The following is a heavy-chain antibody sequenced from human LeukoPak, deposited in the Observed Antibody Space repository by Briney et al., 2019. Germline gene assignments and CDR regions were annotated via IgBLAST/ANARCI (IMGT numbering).Heavy chain of an antibody. CDR1: GFTFSSYW. CDR3: AKSLLYSSGYYGVTLDI. CDR2: ISGSGGST. D-gene: IGHD3-22*01. Sequence: GGSLRLSCAASGFTFSSYWMHWVRQAPGKGLVWVSAISGSGGSTYYADSVKGRFTISRDNSKNTLYLQMNSLRAEDTAVYYCAKSLLYSSGYYGVTLDIWGQGTMVTVSS. J-gene: IGHJ3*02. V-gene: IGHV3-23*01.